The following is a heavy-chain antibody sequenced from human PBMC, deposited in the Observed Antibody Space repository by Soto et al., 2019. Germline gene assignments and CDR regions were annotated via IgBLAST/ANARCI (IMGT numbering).Heavy chain of an antibody. D-gene: IGHD3-22*01. Sequence: LSLTCTVAGGTIISTNDYWGWNRQPPGKGLEWIGSASYNPSLQTRVTISVDASKNQFSLKLSSVTAADTAMYYCVRQRVSTTTPPRVYFDQWGQGALVTVSS. CDR3: VRQRVSTTTPPRVYFDQ. V-gene: IGHV4-39*01. CDR2: A. J-gene: IGHJ4*02. CDR1: GGTIISTNDY.